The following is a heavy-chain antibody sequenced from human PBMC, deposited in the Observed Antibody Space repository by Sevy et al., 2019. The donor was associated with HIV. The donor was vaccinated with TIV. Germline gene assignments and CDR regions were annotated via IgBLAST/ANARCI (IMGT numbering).Heavy chain of an antibody. V-gene: IGHV3-53*01. CDR3: ARGKHVSGYYGSFDY. Sequence: GGSLRLSCAVSGLTVSSNFMSWVRQAPGRGLEWVSVLYITETTYYGDSVKGRFTISRDNSKNTLYLQMNSLRAEDTALYYCARGKHVSGYYGSFDYWGQGSLVTVSS. D-gene: IGHD5-12*01. J-gene: IGHJ4*02. CDR1: GLTVSSNF. CDR2: LYITETT.